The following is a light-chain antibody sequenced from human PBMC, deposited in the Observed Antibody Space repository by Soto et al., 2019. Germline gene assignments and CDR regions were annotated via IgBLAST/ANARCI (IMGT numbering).Light chain of an antibody. CDR2: NVN. V-gene: IGLV2-23*02. CDR3: CSYVGNGAWV. Sequence: QSALTQPASVSGSPGQSITISCAGSGGDVGHYDLLSWYQQIPGKAPKLIIFNVNRRPSGVSDRFSGFKSGNTASLTISGLQAEDEADFFCCSYVGNGAWVFGGGTKLTVL. J-gene: IGLJ3*02. CDR1: GGDVGHYDL.